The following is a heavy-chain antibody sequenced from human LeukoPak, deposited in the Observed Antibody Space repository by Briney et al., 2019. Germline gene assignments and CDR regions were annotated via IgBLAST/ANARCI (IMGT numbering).Heavy chain of an antibody. J-gene: IGHJ4*02. D-gene: IGHD3-9*01. Sequence: PSETLSLTCAVYGGSFSGYYWSWIRQPPGKGLEWIGEINHSGSTNYNPSLKSRVTISVDTSKNQFSLKLSSVTAADTAVYYCARVRGPTKGGLDSGGKGTLATSSP. CDR2: INHSGST. V-gene: IGHV4-34*01. CDR3: ARVRGPTKGGLDS. CDR1: GGSFSGYY.